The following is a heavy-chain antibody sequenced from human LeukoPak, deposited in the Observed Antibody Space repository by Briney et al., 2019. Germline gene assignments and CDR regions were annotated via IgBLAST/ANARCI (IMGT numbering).Heavy chain of an antibody. CDR3: AREGYTSGFPFDI. J-gene: IGHJ3*02. V-gene: IGHV1-18*01. CDR2: ISVNNGDT. CDR1: GYSFINYG. Sequence: ASVKVSCKAFGYSFINYGISWVRQAPGQGLEWMGWISVNNGDTNFAQKLQGRVTMTTDTSTSTAYMELRSLRSDDTAVYYCAREGYTSGFPFDIWGQGTMVTVSS. D-gene: IGHD6-19*01.